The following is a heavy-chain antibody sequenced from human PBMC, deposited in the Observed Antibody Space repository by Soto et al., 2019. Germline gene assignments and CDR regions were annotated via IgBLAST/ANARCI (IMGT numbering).Heavy chain of an antibody. J-gene: IGHJ6*02. CDR3: ARDFTDSSGPPLGMGV. CDR2: IYYSGST. V-gene: IGHV4-31*03. Sequence: QVQLQESGPGLVKPSQTLSLTCTVSGGSISSGGYYWSWIRQHPGKGLEWIGYIYYSGSTYYTPSLKSRVTISVDTSKSQFSLKLSSVTAADTAVYYGARDFTDSSGPPLGMGVWGQGTTVTVSS. CDR1: GGSISSGGYY. D-gene: IGHD6-19*01.